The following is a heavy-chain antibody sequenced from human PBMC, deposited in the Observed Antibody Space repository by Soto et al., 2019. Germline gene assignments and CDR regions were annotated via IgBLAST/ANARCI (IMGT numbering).Heavy chain of an antibody. D-gene: IGHD6-19*01. CDR1: GGSFSGYY. J-gene: IGHJ4*02. Sequence: SETLSLTCAVYGGSFSGYYWSWIRQPPGKGLEWIGEINHSGSTNYNPSLKSRFTKSVDTSKNHFSLKLSSVTAADTAVYYCARGSNSSGWYYFDYWGQGTLVTVSS. CDR3: ARGSNSSGWYYFDY. V-gene: IGHV4-34*01. CDR2: INHSGST.